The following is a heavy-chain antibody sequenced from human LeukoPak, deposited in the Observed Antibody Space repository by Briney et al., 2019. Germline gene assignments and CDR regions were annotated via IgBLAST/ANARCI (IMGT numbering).Heavy chain of an antibody. CDR1: GFPFSDYY. CDR3: AKEGNYDILTGYFSDY. J-gene: IGHJ4*02. D-gene: IGHD3-9*01. CDR2: ISSSGSTI. V-gene: IGHV3-11*04. Sequence: PGGSLRLSCAASGFPFSDYYMNWIRQAPGKGLEWVSYISSSGSTIYYADSVKGRFTISRDNAKNSLYLQMNSLRAEDTAVYYCAKEGNYDILTGYFSDYWGQGTLVTVSS.